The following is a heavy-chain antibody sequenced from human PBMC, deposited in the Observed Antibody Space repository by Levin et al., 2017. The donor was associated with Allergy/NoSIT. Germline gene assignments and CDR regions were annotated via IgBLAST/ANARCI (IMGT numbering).Heavy chain of an antibody. CDR2: INHSTFT. J-gene: IGHJ5*02. Sequence: TSSETLSLTCAVYGGSFSGYYWTWIRQPPGKGLEWIGEINHSTFTNYNPSLKSRVTMSIDTSKTQFSLNLRSVTPAATAVYYCARRVRSYDYGWGSYRYNWFGPWGQGTLVTVSS. CDR3: ARRVRSYDYGWGSYRYNWFGP. V-gene: IGHV4-34*01. CDR1: GGSFSGYY. D-gene: IGHD3-16*02.